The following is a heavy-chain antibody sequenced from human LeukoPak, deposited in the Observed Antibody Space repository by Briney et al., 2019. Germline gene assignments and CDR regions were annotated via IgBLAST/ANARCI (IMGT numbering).Heavy chain of an antibody. J-gene: IGHJ4*02. CDR2: IWYDGTHK. D-gene: IGHD1-26*01. Sequence: GGSLRLSCAASGSTFSSYGMHWVRQAPGKGLEWVAVIWYDGTHKSYADSVKGRFTISRDNSNSALYLDMNSLRAEDTALYYCAKDWAPHSGSHFDYWGQGTLVTVSS. CDR1: GSTFSSYG. CDR3: AKDWAPHSGSHFDY. V-gene: IGHV3-33*06.